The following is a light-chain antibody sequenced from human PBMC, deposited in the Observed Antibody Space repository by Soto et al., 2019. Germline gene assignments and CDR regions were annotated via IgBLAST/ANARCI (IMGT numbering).Light chain of an antibody. Sequence: EIGLTQSPGTLSLSPGERATLSCRASQSVSNNYLAWYQQKPGQAPRLVIYGASSRATGIPDRFSASGSGTDFTLTISRLEPEDFAVYFCQQYSSSPVTFGQGTKVDIK. V-gene: IGKV3-20*01. CDR1: QSVSNNY. J-gene: IGKJ1*01. CDR3: QQYSSSPVT. CDR2: GAS.